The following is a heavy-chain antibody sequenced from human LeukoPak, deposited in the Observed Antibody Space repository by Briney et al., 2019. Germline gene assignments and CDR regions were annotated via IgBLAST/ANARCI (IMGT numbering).Heavy chain of an antibody. CDR2: ISSRSSTI. Sequence: PGGSLRLSCAASGFTFSSYSMNWVRQAPGKGLEWVSYISSRSSTIYYADSVKGRFTISRDNAKNSLYLQMNSLRAEDTAVYYCARSVDTAMTNDYWGQGTLVTVSS. CDR3: ARSVDTAMTNDY. V-gene: IGHV3-48*01. D-gene: IGHD5-18*01. CDR1: GFTFSSYS. J-gene: IGHJ4*02.